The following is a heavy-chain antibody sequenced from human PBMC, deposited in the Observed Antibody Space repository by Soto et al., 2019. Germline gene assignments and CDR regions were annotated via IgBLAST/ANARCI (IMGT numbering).Heavy chain of an antibody. CDR3: ARAPSEMYSSSWYLWFDP. D-gene: IGHD6-13*01. J-gene: IGHJ5*02. CDR2: ISSSSSYI. CDR1: GFTFSSYS. V-gene: IGHV3-21*01. Sequence: EVQLVESGGGLVKPGGSLRLSCAASGFTFSSYSMNWVRQAPGKGLEWVSSISSSSSYIYYADSVKGRFTISRDNAKNSLYRQMNSLRAEDTAVYYCARAPSEMYSSSWYLWFDPWGQGTMVTVSS.